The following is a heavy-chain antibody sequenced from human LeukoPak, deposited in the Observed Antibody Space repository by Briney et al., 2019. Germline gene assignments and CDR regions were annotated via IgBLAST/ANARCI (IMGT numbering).Heavy chain of an antibody. CDR3: VRVHHRRSMLAFDY. Sequence: SETLSLTCTVSGGSISSGGYYWSWIRQHPGKGLEWIGYIYYSGSTYYNPSLKSRVTISVDTSKNQFSLKLSSVTAADTAVYYCVRVHHRRSMLAFDYWGQGTLVTVSS. CDR1: GGSISSGGYY. D-gene: IGHD3-10*02. V-gene: IGHV4-31*03. CDR2: IYYSGST. J-gene: IGHJ4*02.